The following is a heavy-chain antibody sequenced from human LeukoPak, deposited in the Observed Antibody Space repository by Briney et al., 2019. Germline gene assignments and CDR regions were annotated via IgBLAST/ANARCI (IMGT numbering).Heavy chain of an antibody. J-gene: IGHJ4*02. CDR2: IIPIFGTA. V-gene: IGHV1-69*05. Sequence: SVKVSCKASGGTFSSYAISWVRQAPGQGREWMGGIIPIFGTANYAQKFQGRVTITTDESTSTAYMELSSLRSEDTAVYYCAVRYSSSSGPFDYWGQGTLVTVSS. CDR3: AVRYSSSSGPFDY. D-gene: IGHD6-6*01. CDR1: GGTFSSYA.